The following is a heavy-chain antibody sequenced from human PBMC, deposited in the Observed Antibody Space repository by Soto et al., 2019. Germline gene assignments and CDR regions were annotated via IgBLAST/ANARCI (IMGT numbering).Heavy chain of an antibody. J-gene: IGHJ4*02. V-gene: IGHV1-69*02. Sequence: QVQLVQSGAEVKKPGSSVKVSCKASGGSFNSYTFSWVRQAPGQGPEWMGRIIPVLGVANYAQTFQGRVTITADKSTSTVYTDLNRLRSEDTAAYYCARGAVAAGGTLGSWGQGTLVTVSS. D-gene: IGHD6-13*01. CDR2: IIPVLGVA. CDR3: ARGAVAAGGTLGS. CDR1: GGSFNSYT.